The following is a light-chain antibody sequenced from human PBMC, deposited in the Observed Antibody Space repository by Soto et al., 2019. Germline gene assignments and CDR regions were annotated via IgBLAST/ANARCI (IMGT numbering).Light chain of an antibody. J-gene: IGLJ1*01. CDR2: DVG. CDR1: SSDVGGYNY. Sequence: QSVLTQPASVSGSPGQSIAISCTGTSSDVGGYNYVSWYQQHPGKAPKLMIYDVGSRPSGVSDRFSGSKSGNTASLTISGLRAEDEADYYCCSYTTTSTGVFGNGTKVTVL. V-gene: IGLV2-14*01. CDR3: CSYTTTSTGV.